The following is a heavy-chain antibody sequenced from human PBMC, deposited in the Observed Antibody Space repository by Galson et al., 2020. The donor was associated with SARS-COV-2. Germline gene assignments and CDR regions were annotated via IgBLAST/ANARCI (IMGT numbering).Heavy chain of an antibody. CDR2: ISYDGSNK. CDR1: GFTFSSYA. Sequence: GESLKISCAASGFTFSSYAMHWVRQAPGKGLEWVAIISYDGSNKYYADSVKGRFTISRDNSKNTLYLQMNSLRAEDTAVYYCARDGPIVGANIDYWGQGTLVTVSS. J-gene: IGHJ4*02. D-gene: IGHD1-26*01. CDR3: ARDGPIVGANIDY. V-gene: IGHV3-30*04.